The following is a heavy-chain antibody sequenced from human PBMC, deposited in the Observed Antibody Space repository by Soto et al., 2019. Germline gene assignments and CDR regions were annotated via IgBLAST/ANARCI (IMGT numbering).Heavy chain of an antibody. D-gene: IGHD2-2*01. CDR1: GYTFTSHD. CDR2: MNPNSGHT. V-gene: IGHV1-8*01. Sequence: QVQLVQSGAEVKKPGASVKVSCKASGYTFTSHDINWMRQATGQGLEWMGWMNPNSGHTNYAQKFQGRVTMTRDTSISTAYMELTNLRSEDTGIYYCASYMSTMWGQGTLVTVAS. CDR3: ASYMSTM. J-gene: IGHJ4*02.